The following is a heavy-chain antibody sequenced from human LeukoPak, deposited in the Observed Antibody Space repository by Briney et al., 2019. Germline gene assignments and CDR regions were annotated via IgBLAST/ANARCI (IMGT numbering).Heavy chain of an antibody. V-gene: IGHV3-23*01. CDR3: AKKSAWFGEITYYFDY. CDR2: ISGSGGST. CDR1: GFTFSSYA. D-gene: IGHD3-10*01. J-gene: IGHJ4*02. Sequence: HPGGSLRLSCAASGFTFSSYAMSWVRQAPGKGLEWVSAISGSGGSTYYADSVKGRFTISRDNSKNTLYLQMNSLRAEDTAVYYCAKKSAWFGEITYYFDYWGQGTLVTVSS.